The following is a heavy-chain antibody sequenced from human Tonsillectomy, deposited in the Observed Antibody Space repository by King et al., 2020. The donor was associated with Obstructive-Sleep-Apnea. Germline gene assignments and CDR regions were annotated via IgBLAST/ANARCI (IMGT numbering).Heavy chain of an antibody. V-gene: IGHV2-5*02. D-gene: IGHD6-13*01. Sequence: ITLKESGPTLVKPTQTLTLTCTFSGFSLSSRRVGVGWIRQPPGKALEWLALIYWDDDERYSPSLKSRLTITKDTSKNQVLLTMTNMDPVDTATYYCARGSGYSSSWYWFDYWGQGTLVTVAS. CDR2: IYWDDDE. CDR3: ARGSGYSSSWYWFDY. CDR1: GFSLSSRRVG. J-gene: IGHJ4*02.